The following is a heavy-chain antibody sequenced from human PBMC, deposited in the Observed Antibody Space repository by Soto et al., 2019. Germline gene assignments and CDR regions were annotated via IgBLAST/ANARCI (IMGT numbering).Heavy chain of an antibody. D-gene: IGHD5-18*01. CDR2: ISYDGGLQ. Sequence: QAHLLESGGGVVQPGRSLRLSFAASGFTFTSYGMHWVRQAPGTRLEWVTVISYDGGLQHYADSVKGRFTISSDKCTNMELLQLNRLRAQDTSVYYCVSDRGYGHAAVPYSWGQGTLVSVSS. J-gene: IGHJ4*02. CDR3: VSDRGYGHAAVPYS. V-gene: IGHV3-30*03. CDR1: GFTFTSYG.